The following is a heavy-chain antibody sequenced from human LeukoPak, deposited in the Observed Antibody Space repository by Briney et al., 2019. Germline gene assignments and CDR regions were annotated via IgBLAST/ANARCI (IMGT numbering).Heavy chain of an antibody. CDR3: ARCEVVVAAGDPHPLYPPTKPFDY. CDR1: GYTFTGNY. D-gene: IGHD2-15*01. CDR2: INPNSGGT. J-gene: IGHJ4*02. V-gene: IGHV1-2*06. Sequence: ASVKVSCKASGYTFTGNYMHWVRQAPGQGLEWMGRINPNSGGTNYAQKFQGRVTMTRDTSISTAYMELTRLRSDDTAVYYCARCEVVVAAGDPHPLYPPTKPFDYWGQGTLVTVSS.